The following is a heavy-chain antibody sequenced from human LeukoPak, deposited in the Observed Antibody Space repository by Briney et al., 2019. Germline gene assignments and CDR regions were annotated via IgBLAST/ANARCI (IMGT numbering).Heavy chain of an antibody. CDR2: ISAYNGNT. Sequence: GASVKVSCKASGYTFTSYGISWVRQAPGQGLEWMGWISAYNGNTNYAQKLQGRVTMTTDTSTSAAYMELRSLRSDDTAVYYCARERAAVDTAMVSDYWGQGTLVTVSS. CDR1: GYTFTSYG. D-gene: IGHD5-18*01. V-gene: IGHV1-18*01. CDR3: ARERAAVDTAMVSDY. J-gene: IGHJ4*02.